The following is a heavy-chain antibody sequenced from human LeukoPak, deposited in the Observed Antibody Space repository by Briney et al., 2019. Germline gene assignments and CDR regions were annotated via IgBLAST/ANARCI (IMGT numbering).Heavy chain of an antibody. CDR1: GFTVSSNF. J-gene: IGHJ6*02. CDR3: ARRDYGDASYYGMDV. Sequence: GGSLRLSCAASGFTVSSNFMSWVRQAPGKGLEWVALISYDGTNEDYADSVKGRFTISRDNSKNTLYLQTNTLRPDDTAVYYCARRDYGDASYYGMDVWGQGTTVTVSS. D-gene: IGHD4-17*01. V-gene: IGHV3-30*03. CDR2: ISYDGTNE.